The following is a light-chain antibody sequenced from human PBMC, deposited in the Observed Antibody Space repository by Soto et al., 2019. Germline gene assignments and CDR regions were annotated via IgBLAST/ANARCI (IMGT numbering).Light chain of an antibody. CDR2: DAS. CDR3: QQYDDLIT. CDR1: QSISSW. Sequence: DIQMTQSPSTLSASVGDRVTITCRASQSISSWLAWYQQKPGKAPKLLIYDASSLESGVPSRFSGSGSGTEFTLTISSLQPEDFATYYCQQYDDLITFGRGTRL. J-gene: IGKJ5*01. V-gene: IGKV1-5*01.